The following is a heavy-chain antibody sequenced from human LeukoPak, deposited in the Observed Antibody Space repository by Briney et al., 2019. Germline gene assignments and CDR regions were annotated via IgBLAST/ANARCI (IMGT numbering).Heavy chain of an antibody. J-gene: IGHJ4*02. D-gene: IGHD3-10*01. V-gene: IGHV3-48*01. CDR3: ARIRVLYYFDY. Sequence: PGGSLRLSCAASGFTFSSYGMTWVRQAPGKGLEWVSYISSSSSTIYYADSVKGRFTISRDNAKNSLYLQLNSLRAEDTAVYYCARIRVLYYFDYWGQGTLVTVSS. CDR2: ISSSSSTI. CDR1: GFTFSSYG.